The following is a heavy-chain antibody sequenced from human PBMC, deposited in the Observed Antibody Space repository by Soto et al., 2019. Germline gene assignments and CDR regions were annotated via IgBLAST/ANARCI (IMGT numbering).Heavy chain of an antibody. CDR2: IYWNDDK. J-gene: IGHJ5*02. CDR1: GFSLSSNGVA. V-gene: IGHV2-5*01. CDR3: AHKRCGTTSCYRAWFDP. Sequence: SGPTLVNPTQTLTLTCTFSGFSLSSNGVAVGWIRQPPGKALEWLALIYWNDDKPYSPSLKSRLTLTKDTSNNQVVLTMTNMDPVDTATYYCAHKRCGTTSCYRAWFDPWGQGTLVTVSS. D-gene: IGHD2-2*01.